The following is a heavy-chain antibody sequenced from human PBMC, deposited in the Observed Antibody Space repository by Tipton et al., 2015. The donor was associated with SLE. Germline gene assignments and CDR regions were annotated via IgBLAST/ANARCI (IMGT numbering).Heavy chain of an antibody. CDR3: AGPAYGSSGSYYFDY. Sequence: TLSLTCTVSGGSISSSSYYWGWIRQPPGKGLEWIGSIYYSGSTYYNPSLQSRVTISVDTSKNQFSLKLSSVTAADTAVYYYAGPAYGSSGSYYFDYWGQGTLVTVSS. CDR1: GGSISSSSYY. CDR2: IYYSGST. J-gene: IGHJ4*02. V-gene: IGHV4-39*01. D-gene: IGHD3-22*01.